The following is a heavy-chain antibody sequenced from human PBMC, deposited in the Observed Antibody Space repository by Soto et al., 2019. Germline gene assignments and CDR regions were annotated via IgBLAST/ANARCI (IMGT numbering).Heavy chain of an antibody. CDR3: ARDRGSSGYYYYYYGMDV. J-gene: IGHJ6*02. D-gene: IGHD3-22*01. CDR1: GFTFSDYY. CDR2: ISSSGSTI. V-gene: IGHV3-11*01. Sequence: PGGSLRLSCAASGFTFSDYYMSWIRQAPGKGLEWVSYISSSGSTIYYADSVKGRFTISRDNAKNSLYLQMNSLRAEDTAVYYCARDRGSSGYYYYYYGMDVWGQGTTVTVSS.